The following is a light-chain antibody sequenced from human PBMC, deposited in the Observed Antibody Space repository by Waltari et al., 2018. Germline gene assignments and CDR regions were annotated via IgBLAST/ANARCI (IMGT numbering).Light chain of an antibody. CDR3: SSYRGDYNWV. Sequence: SALTHPPPAPGSPGQSVTISCTRTSRAVGGHTRVSWYQQYQGTAPKLIIYEVDKRPSGVPDRFSGSRSGNTASLTVSGLQADDESVYYCSSYRGDYNWVFGGGTKLTVL. V-gene: IGLV2-8*01. CDR2: EVD. J-gene: IGLJ2*01. CDR1: SRAVGGHTR.